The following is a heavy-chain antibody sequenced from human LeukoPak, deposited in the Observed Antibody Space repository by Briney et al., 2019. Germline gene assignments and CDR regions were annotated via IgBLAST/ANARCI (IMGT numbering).Heavy chain of an antibody. CDR2: ISAYNGNT. V-gene: IGHV1-18*01. D-gene: IGHD3-10*01. J-gene: IGHJ6*03. Sequence: ASVKVSCKASGYTFTSYGISWVRQAPGQGLEWMGWISAYNGNTNYVQKLQGRVTMTTDTSTSTAYMELRSLRSDDTAVYYCARVENYYGSGSYYLGFISKYYYYMDVWGKGTTVTISS. CDR3: ARVENYYGSGSYYLGFISKYYYYMDV. CDR1: GYTFTSYG.